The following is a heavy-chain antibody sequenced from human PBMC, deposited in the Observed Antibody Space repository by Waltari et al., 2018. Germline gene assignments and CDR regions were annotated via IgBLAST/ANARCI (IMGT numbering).Heavy chain of an antibody. CDR3: AREGYSSGWYDY. CDR1: GGSISSSSYY. V-gene: IGHV4-39*07. D-gene: IGHD6-19*01. Sequence: TLSLTCTVSGGSISSSSYYWGWIRQPPGKGLEWIGSIYYSGSTYYNPSLKSRVTISVDTSKNQFSLKLSSVTAADTAVYYCAREGYSSGWYDYWGQGTLVTVSS. CDR2: IYYSGST. J-gene: IGHJ4*02.